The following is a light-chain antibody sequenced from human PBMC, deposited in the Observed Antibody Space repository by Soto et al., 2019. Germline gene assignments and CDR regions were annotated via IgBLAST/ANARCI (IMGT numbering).Light chain of an antibody. J-gene: IGKJ2*01. CDR3: QQYNNWPQT. CDR1: QSVSSK. CDR2: GAS. Sequence: EIVMTQSPVTLSVSPGERATLSCRASQSVSSKLAWYQQKPGQAPRLLIYGASTRATGIPARFSGSGSGTEFTLNLSSLQSEHFAVYYCQQYNNWPQTFGQGTKLEIK. V-gene: IGKV3-15*01.